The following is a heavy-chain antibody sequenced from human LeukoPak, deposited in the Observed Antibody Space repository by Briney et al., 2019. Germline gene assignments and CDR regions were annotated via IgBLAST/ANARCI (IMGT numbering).Heavy chain of an antibody. CDR3: AKARSKGSYGDEFDH. CDR2: ISYDGGKK. CDR1: GFTFSSHD. D-gene: IGHD4-17*01. V-gene: IGHV3-30*18. Sequence: GRSLRLSCAASGFTFSSHDMHWVRQAPGKGLEWVAIISYDGGKKDYADSVKGRFTISRDNSKNSLYLQMNSLRPEDTAVYYCAKARSKGSYGDEFDHWGQGTLVTVSS. J-gene: IGHJ4*02.